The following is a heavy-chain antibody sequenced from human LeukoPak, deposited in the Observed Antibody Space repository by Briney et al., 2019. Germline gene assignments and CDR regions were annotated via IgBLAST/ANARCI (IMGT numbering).Heavy chain of an antibody. J-gene: IGHJ4*02. V-gene: IGHV4-39*01. CDR3: ARRITGTTSDSFDY. D-gene: IGHD1-20*01. Sequence: SSETLSLTCTVSGGSISSNNYYWGWIRQPPGKGLEWIGSISYTGSTYYNPSLKSRVTISVDTSRNQFSLKVSSLTAADTAMYYCARRITGTTSDSFDYWGQGTLATVSS. CDR2: ISYTGST. CDR1: GGSISSNNYY.